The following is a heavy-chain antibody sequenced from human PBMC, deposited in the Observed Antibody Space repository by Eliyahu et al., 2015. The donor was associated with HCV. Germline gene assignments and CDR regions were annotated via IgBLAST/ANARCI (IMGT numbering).Heavy chain of an antibody. CDR2: ISSSGSTI. CDR3: ARVRDILTGYSPIDP. Sequence: QVQLVESGGGLVKPGGSLRLSCXASGFTFSAYSXXWIRQAPGKGLGWVSYISSSGSTIYYADSVKGRFTISRDNAKNSLYLQMNSLRAEDTAVYYCARVRDILTGYSPIDPWGQGTLVTVSS. V-gene: IGHV3-11*01. CDR1: GFTFSAYS. J-gene: IGHJ5*02. D-gene: IGHD3-9*01.